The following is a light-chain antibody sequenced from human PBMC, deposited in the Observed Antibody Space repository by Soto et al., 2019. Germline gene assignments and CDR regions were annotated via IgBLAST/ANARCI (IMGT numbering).Light chain of an antibody. V-gene: IGLV2-18*02. Sequence: QSVLTQPPSVSGSPGQSVTISCTGTSSDVGSYNRVSWYQQPPGTAPQLMIYEVSNRPSGVPDRFSGSKSGNTASLTISGLQAEDEADYYCSSYTSGGNYVFGTGTKVTVL. CDR3: SSYTSGGNYV. CDR1: SSDVGSYNR. J-gene: IGLJ1*01. CDR2: EVS.